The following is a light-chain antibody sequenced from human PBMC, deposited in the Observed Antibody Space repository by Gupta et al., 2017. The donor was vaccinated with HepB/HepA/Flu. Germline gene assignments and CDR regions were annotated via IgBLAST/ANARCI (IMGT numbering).Light chain of an antibody. J-gene: IGLJ2*01. CDR2: EVN. CDR3: CSDASTTVV. Sequence: QSALTPPASVSGSPGQSITISCTGTRRDVGSYNLVSWYQQHPGKAPKLLIYEVNKWASGVSDRFSGSKSGNTASLTSSGLQAEDEADYYCCSDASTTVVLGGGTKLTVL. V-gene: IGLV2-23*02. CDR1: RRDVGSYNL.